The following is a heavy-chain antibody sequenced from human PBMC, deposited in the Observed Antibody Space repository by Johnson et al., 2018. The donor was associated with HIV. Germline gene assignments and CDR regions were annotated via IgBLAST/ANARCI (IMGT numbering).Heavy chain of an antibody. J-gene: IGHJ3*02. CDR1: VSTLSSYA. Sequence: QMLLVESGGGVFQPGRSLRLSCAASVSTLSSYAMHWVRQAPGKGLEWLAFIRYDGSNTYYAYSVKSRFTISRDNSQNTLYLQMNSLRAEDTAVYYCTKGRIFGVVMKAMDIWGQGTMVIVSS. D-gene: IGHD3-3*01. CDR3: TKGRIFGVVMKAMDI. V-gene: IGHV3-30*02. CDR2: IRYDGSNT.